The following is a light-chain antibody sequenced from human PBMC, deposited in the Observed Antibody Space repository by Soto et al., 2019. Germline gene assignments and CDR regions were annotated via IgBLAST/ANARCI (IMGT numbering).Light chain of an antibody. CDR3: SSYTSSSIVV. J-gene: IGLJ2*01. CDR1: SRDVGGYNY. CDR2: DVS. V-gene: IGLV2-14*01. Sequence: QSALTQPASVSGSPGQSITISCTGTSRDVGGYNYVSWYQQHPGKAPKLTIYDVSNRPSGVSNRFSGSKSGNTASLTISGLQAEDEADYYCSSYTSSSIVVFGGGTKVTVL.